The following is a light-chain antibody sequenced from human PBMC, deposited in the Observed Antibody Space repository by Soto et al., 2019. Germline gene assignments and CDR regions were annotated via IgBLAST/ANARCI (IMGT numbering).Light chain of an antibody. CDR2: LNSDGSH. CDR1: SGHNSYA. V-gene: IGLV4-69*01. CDR3: QTWSTDIRV. J-gene: IGLJ3*02. Sequence: QLVLTQPPSASASLGASVKLTCTLSSGHNSYAIAWHQQQPEKGPRYLMKLNSDGSHSKGDGIPDRFSGSSSGAERYLTISSLQSEDEADYYCQTWSTDIRVFCGGTKRTVL.